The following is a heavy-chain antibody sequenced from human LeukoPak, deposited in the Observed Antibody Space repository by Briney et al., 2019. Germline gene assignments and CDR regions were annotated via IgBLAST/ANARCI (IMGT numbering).Heavy chain of an antibody. V-gene: IGHV3-43*01. CDR2: ITWDGGTT. Sequence: GSLRLSCAASGFTFDDYTMHWVRQPPGKGLEWISLITWDGGTTYYADSVRGRFTISRDNSKNSLFLRMNSLRPEDTALYYCARDRTAEAGNDYYMGVWGNGTTVIVSS. J-gene: IGHJ6*03. CDR3: ARDRTAEAGNDYYMGV. D-gene: IGHD6-13*01. CDR1: GFTFDDYT.